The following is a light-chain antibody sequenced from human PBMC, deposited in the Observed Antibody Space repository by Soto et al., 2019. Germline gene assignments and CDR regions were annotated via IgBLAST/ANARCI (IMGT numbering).Light chain of an antibody. CDR3: CSYAGSYTYV. CDR1: SSDVGGYNY. Sequence: QSALTQPHSVSGSPGQSVTISCTGTSSDVGGYNYVSWYQQHPGKGPKLMIYDVSERPSGVPDRFSGSKSGTTASLTISGLQAEDEADYYCCSYAGSYTYVFGTGTKVTVL. J-gene: IGLJ1*01. V-gene: IGLV2-11*01. CDR2: DVS.